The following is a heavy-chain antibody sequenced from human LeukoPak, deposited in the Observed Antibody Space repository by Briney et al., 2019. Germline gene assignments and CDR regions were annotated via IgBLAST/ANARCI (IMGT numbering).Heavy chain of an antibody. D-gene: IGHD2-21*02. CDR3: AIIVVVTAKGGIDY. V-gene: IGHV3-21*01. Sequence: GGSLRLSCAASGFTFSSYSMNWVRQAPGKGLEWVSSISSSSSYIYYADSVKGRFTISRDNAKNSLYLQMNSLRAEDTAVYYCAIIVVVTAKGGIDYWGQGTLVTVSS. CDR2: ISSSSSYI. CDR1: GFTFSSYS. J-gene: IGHJ4*02.